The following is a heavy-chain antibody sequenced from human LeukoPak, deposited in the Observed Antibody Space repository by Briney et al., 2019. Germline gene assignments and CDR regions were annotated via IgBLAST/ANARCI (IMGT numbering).Heavy chain of an antibody. D-gene: IGHD3-3*01. CDR3: ARERRQDFWSGYSYYFDY. Sequence: SETLSLTCAVYGGSFSGYYWSWIRQPPGKGLEWIGEINHSGSTNCNPSLKSRVTISVDTSKNQFSLKLSSVTAAGTAVYYCARERRQDFWSGYSYYFDYWGQGTLVTVSS. CDR1: GGSFSGYY. CDR2: INHSGST. J-gene: IGHJ4*02. V-gene: IGHV4-34*01.